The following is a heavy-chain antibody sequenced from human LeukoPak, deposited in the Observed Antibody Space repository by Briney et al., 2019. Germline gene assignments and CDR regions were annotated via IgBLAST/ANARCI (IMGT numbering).Heavy chain of an antibody. D-gene: IGHD1-1*01. CDR1: GFTFSSYW. Sequence: QPGGSLRLSCAASGFTFSSYWMHWVRQAPGKGLVWVSRINSDGSSTSYADSVKGRFTISRDNSKNTLYLQMNSLRADDTAVYYCAKNDGNLPYYYYYMDVWGKGTTVTVSS. CDR2: INSDGSST. V-gene: IGHV3-74*01. J-gene: IGHJ6*03. CDR3: AKNDGNLPYYYYYMDV.